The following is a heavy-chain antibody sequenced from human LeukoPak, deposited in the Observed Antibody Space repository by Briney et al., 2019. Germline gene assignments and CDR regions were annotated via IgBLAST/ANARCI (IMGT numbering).Heavy chain of an antibody. CDR1: GYTFTGYY. Sequence: ASVKVSCKASGYTFTGYYMHWVRQAPGQGLEWMGWISAYNGNTNYAQKLQGRVTMTTDTSTSTAYMELRSLRSDDTAVYYCARAYVEMATSADYWGQGTLVTVSS. V-gene: IGHV1-18*04. CDR2: ISAYNGNT. D-gene: IGHD5-24*01. CDR3: ARAYVEMATSADY. J-gene: IGHJ4*02.